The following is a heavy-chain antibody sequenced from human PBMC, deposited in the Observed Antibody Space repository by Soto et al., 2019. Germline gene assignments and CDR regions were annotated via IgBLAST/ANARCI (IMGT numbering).Heavy chain of an antibody. Sequence: SETLSLTCTVSGGSISSGDYYWSWIRQPPGKGLEWIGYIYYSGSTNYNPSLKSRVTISVDTSKNQFSLKLSSVTAADAAVYYCARVRGRLLRFDPWGQGTLVTVSS. V-gene: IGHV4-30-4*01. CDR3: ARVRGRLLRFDP. J-gene: IGHJ5*02. D-gene: IGHD2-15*01. CDR2: IYYSGST. CDR1: GGSISSGDYY.